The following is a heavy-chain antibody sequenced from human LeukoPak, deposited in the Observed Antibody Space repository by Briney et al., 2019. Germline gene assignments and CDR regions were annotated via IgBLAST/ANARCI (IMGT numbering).Heavy chain of an antibody. V-gene: IGHV3-74*01. CDR3: ARDPYGDYVRMDV. CDR1: GFTFSSYW. CDR2: INSDGSST. J-gene: IGHJ6*04. Sequence: GGSLRLSCAASGFTFSSYWMHWVRQAPGKGLVWVSRINSDGSSTSYADSVKGRFTISRDNSKNTLYLQMNSLRAEDTAVYYCARDPYGDYVRMDVWGKGTTVTVSS. D-gene: IGHD4-17*01.